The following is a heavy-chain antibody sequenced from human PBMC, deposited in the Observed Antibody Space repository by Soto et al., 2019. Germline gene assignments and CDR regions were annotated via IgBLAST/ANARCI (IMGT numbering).Heavy chain of an antibody. Sequence: SETLSLTCTVSGGSVSSGSYYWSWIRQPPGKGLEWIGYIYYSGSTNYNPSLKSRVTISVDTSKNQFSLKLSSVTAADTAVYYCARDSRTNYEISGYTLYWGPGTLLTV. CDR1: GGSVSSGSYY. CDR3: ARDSRTNYEISGYTLY. J-gene: IGHJ4*02. CDR2: IYYSGST. V-gene: IGHV4-61*01. D-gene: IGHD3-22*01.